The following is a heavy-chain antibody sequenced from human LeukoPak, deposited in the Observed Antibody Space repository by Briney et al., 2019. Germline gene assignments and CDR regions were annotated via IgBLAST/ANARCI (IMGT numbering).Heavy chain of an antibody. CDR1: GFTFSSYA. V-gene: IGHV3-23*01. CDR3: ANRPSTAVAATRFDH. Sequence: PGGSLRLSCAASGFTFSSYAMSWVRQAPGKGLEWVSTISGGGSNTYYAASVKGRFTIPRDNSKNTLYLQMNSLRAEDTAVYFCANRPSTAVAATRFDHWGQGTLVTISS. CDR2: ISGGGSNT. J-gene: IGHJ4*02. D-gene: IGHD6-19*01.